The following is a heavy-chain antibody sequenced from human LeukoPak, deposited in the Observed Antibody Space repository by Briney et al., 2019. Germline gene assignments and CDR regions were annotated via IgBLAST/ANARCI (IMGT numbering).Heavy chain of an antibody. Sequence: ASVKVSCKASGYTFTSYYMHWVRQAPGQGLEWMGIINPSGGSTSYAQKFQGRVTMTRDMSTSTVYMELSSLRSEDTAVYYCAREGGYSSGWHDYYFDYWGQGTLVTVSS. CDR1: GYTFTSYY. CDR2: INPSGGST. D-gene: IGHD6-19*01. J-gene: IGHJ4*02. CDR3: AREGGYSSGWHDYYFDY. V-gene: IGHV1-46*01.